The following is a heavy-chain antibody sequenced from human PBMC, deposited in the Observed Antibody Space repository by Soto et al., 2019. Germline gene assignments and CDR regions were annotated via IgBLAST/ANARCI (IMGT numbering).Heavy chain of an antibody. CDR2: INTDGSNS. CDR1: GFTFSRYW. Sequence: MQLVESGGGLVQPGESLRLSCAASGFTFSRYWMHWVRQSPEKGLVWVSHINTDGSNSNYADSVKGRFTISRDNAKNTLYLQMDGLEAEDTALYYCARAAYSSSWYADFWGQGTLVTVSS. V-gene: IGHV3-74*02. CDR3: ARAAYSSSWYADF. J-gene: IGHJ4*02. D-gene: IGHD6-13*01.